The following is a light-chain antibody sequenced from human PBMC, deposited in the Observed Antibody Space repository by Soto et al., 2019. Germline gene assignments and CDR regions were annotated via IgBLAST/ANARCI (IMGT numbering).Light chain of an antibody. J-gene: IGKJ3*01. V-gene: IGKV1-5*01. CDR2: DAS. CDR3: QQANSFPLT. Sequence: DIQMTQSPSILSASVGDRVTITCRSSQTITNWLAWYQQKPGKAPRLLIYDASSLESWVPSRFSGSGSGTEFTLTISSLQSEDFATYYCQQANSFPLTFGPGTKVDIK. CDR1: QTITNW.